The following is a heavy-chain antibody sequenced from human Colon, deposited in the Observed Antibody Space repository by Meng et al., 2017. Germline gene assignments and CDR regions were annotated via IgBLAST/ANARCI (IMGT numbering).Heavy chain of an antibody. Sequence: QLQVQESGPGLVKPSETLSLTCTVSGGSITSSSYYWGWIRQPPGEGLEWIGNIYYTGSTYYNTSLKSRVSISLDTSKTHFSLKLSSVTAADTAVYYCARNSAAGVDYWGQGTLVTVSS. CDR1: GGSITSSSYY. D-gene: IGHD6-13*01. J-gene: IGHJ4*02. V-gene: IGHV4-39*07. CDR2: IYYTGST. CDR3: ARNSAAGVDY.